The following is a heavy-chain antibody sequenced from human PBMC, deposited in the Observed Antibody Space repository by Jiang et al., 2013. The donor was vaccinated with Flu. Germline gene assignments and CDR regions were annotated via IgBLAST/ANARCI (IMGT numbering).Heavy chain of an antibody. V-gene: IGHV4-38-2*01. Sequence: GPGLVKPSETLSLTCAVSGYSISSGYYWGWIRQPPGKGLEWIGSIYHSGSTYYNPSLKSRVTISVDTSKNQFSLKLSSVTAADTAVYYCARVIFGYSSSWYPYYYGMDVWGKGTTVTVSS. J-gene: IGHJ6*04. CDR1: GYSISSGYY. CDR2: IYHSGST. CDR3: ARVIFGYSSSWYPYYYGMDV. D-gene: IGHD6-13*01.